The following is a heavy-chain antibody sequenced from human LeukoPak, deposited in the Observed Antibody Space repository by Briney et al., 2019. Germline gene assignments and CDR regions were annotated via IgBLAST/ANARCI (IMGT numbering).Heavy chain of an antibody. V-gene: IGHV3-48*02. CDR3: ARAAVDTFYHYYGMDV. CDR1: GFSFSIYS. D-gene: IGHD6-13*01. Sequence: GGSLRLSCAASGFSFSIYSMNWVRQAPGKGLEWVSYISSSSTTIYYADSVKGRFTISRDNAQNSLFLQMNSLRDEDTAVYYCARAAVDTFYHYYGMDVWGQGTTVTVSS. CDR2: ISSSSTTI. J-gene: IGHJ6*02.